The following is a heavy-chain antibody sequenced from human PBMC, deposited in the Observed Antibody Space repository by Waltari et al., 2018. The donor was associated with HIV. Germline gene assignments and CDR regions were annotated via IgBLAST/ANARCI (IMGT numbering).Heavy chain of an antibody. CDR3: ARVVVVVPAAYGRWFDP. Sequence: QVQLVQSGAEVKKPGSSVKVSCKASGGTFSSYAISWVRMATGPGLAWMGGIIPIFGTANYAQKFQGRVTITADESTSTAYMELSSLRSEDTAVYYCARVVVVVPAAYGRWFDPWGQGTLVTVSS. CDR2: IIPIFGTA. V-gene: IGHV1-69*01. D-gene: IGHD2-2*01. J-gene: IGHJ5*02. CDR1: GGTFSSYA.